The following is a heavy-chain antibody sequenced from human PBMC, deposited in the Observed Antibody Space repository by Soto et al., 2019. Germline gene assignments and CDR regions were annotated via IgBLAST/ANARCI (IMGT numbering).Heavy chain of an antibody. J-gene: IGHJ4*02. CDR2: IYSGGST. CDR3: ARIGTIFGVATDLAKFDY. V-gene: IGHV3-53*01. Sequence: GGSLRLSCAASGFTVSSNYMSWVRQAPGKGLEWVSVIYSGGSTYYADSVKGRFTISRDNSKNTLYLQMNSLRAEDTAVYYCARIGTIFGVATDLAKFDYWGQGTLVTVSS. D-gene: IGHD3-3*01. CDR1: GFTVSSNY.